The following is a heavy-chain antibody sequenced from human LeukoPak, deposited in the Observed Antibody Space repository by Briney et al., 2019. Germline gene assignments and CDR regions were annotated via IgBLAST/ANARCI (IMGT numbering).Heavy chain of an antibody. CDR3: ARDRSSIYYDSSGYYGDFDY. CDR2: ISSSSSYI. V-gene: IGHV3-21*01. Sequence: TAGGSLRLSCAASGFTFSSYSMNWVRQAPGKGLEWVSSISSSSSYIYYADSVKGRFTISRDNAKNSLYLQMNSLRAEDTAVYYCARDRSSIYYDSSGYYGDFDYWGQGTLVTVSS. J-gene: IGHJ4*02. CDR1: GFTFSSYS. D-gene: IGHD3-22*01.